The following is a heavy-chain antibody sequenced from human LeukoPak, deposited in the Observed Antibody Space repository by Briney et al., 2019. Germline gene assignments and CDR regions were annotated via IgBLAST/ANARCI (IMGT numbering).Heavy chain of an antibody. D-gene: IGHD3-10*01. CDR2: INPNSGGT. CDR1: RYIFTGYH. CDR3: ARGVDYYGSGSYYNENWFDP. Sequence: ASVKVSCKASRYIFTGYHIHWVRQAPGQGLEWMGWINPNSGGTNYAQKFQGRVTMTRDTSISTAYMELSRLRSDDTAVYYCARGVDYYGSGSYYNENWFDPWGQGTLVTVSS. V-gene: IGHV1-2*02. J-gene: IGHJ5*02.